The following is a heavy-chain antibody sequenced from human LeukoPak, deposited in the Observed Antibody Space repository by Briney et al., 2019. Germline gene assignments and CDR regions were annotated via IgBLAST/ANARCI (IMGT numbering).Heavy chain of an antibody. D-gene: IGHD6-19*01. V-gene: IGHV4-59*01. CDR2: IYYSGST. Sequence: SETLSLTCTVSGGSISSYYWSWIRQPPGKGLEWIGYIYYSGSTNYNPSLKSRVTISVDTSKNQFSLKLSSVTAADTAVYYCARDHSSGWYANYYYYYGMDVWGQGTTVTVSS. CDR3: ARDHSSGWYANYYYYYGMDV. CDR1: GGSISSYY. J-gene: IGHJ6*02.